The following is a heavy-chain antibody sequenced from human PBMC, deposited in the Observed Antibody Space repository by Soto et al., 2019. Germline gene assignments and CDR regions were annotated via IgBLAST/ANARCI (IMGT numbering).Heavy chain of an antibody. CDR2: ISYDGSNK. Sequence: QVQLVESGGGVVQPGRSLRLSCAASGFTFSSYAMHWVRQAPGKGLEWVAVISYDGSNKYYADSVKRRFTISRDNSKNTLYLQMNRLRAEDTAVYYCARDLGIAVAGTWGWFDPWGQGTLVTVSS. CDR3: ARDLGIAVAGTWGWFDP. J-gene: IGHJ5*02. V-gene: IGHV3-30-3*01. CDR1: GFTFSSYA. D-gene: IGHD6-19*01.